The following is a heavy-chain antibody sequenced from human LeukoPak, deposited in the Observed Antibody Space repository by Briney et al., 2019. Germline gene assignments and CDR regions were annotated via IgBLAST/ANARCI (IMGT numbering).Heavy chain of an antibody. CDR3: AREQQRITIFGVVIEDAFDI. Sequence: SETLSLTCTVSGGSISSYYWCWIRQPPGKGLEWIGYIYYSGSTNYNPSLKSRVTISVDTSKNQFSLKLSSVTAADTAVYYCAREQQRITIFGVVIEDAFDIWGQGTMVTVSS. V-gene: IGHV4-59*01. D-gene: IGHD3-3*01. CDR2: IYYSGST. CDR1: GGSISSYY. J-gene: IGHJ3*02.